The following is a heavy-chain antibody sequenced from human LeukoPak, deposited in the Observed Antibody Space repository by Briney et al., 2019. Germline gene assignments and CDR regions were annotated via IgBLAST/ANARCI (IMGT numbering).Heavy chain of an antibody. D-gene: IGHD6-13*01. J-gene: IGHJ6*03. CDR2: FYDSGNT. Sequence: PSETLSLTCTVSGGSISSSSYYWTWIRQPAGKGLEWIGRFYDSGNTNYNPSLKSRVTISVDTSKNQFSLKLSSVTAADTAVYYCARVGAAAGNHYYYYYYMDVWGKGTTVTVSS. CDR1: GGSISSSSYY. V-gene: IGHV4-61*10. CDR3: ARVGAAAGNHYYYYYYMDV.